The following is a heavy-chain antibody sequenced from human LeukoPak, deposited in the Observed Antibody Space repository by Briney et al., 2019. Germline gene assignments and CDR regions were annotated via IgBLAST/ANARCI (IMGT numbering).Heavy chain of an antibody. CDR2: IYYSGST. J-gene: IGHJ3*02. CDR1: GSSISSSSW. V-gene: IGHV4-28*06. Sequence: SETLSLTCAVSGSSISSSSWWGWIRQPPGRGLEWIGNIYYSGSTNYNPSLKSRVTMSIDTSKNQFSLKLSSVTALDTAMYYCARSVGVNAFDIWGQGTMVTVSS. D-gene: IGHD2-8*01. CDR3: ARSVGVNAFDI.